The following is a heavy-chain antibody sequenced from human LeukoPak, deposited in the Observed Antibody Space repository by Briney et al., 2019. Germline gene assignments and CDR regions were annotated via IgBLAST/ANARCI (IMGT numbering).Heavy chain of an antibody. CDR3: ARDKQYSGSYNPFDY. Sequence: GGSLRLSCAASGFTFNSYSMNWVRQAPGKGLEWVSSISSSSSYIYYADSVKGRFTISRDNAKNSLYLQMNSLRAEDTAVYYCARDKQYSGSYNPFDYWGQGTLVTVSS. CDR2: ISSSSSYI. J-gene: IGHJ4*02. CDR1: GFTFNSYS. V-gene: IGHV3-21*01. D-gene: IGHD1-26*01.